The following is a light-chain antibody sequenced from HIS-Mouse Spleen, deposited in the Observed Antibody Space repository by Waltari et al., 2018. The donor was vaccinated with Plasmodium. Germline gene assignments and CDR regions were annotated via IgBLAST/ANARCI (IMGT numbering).Light chain of an antibody. CDR1: SSDVGGYNY. J-gene: IGLJ1*01. V-gene: IGLV2-14*03. Sequence: QSALTQPASVSGSPGQSITISCPGTSSDVGGYNYVSWYQQHPGKAPKLMIYDVSNRPSVVSNRFSGSKSGNTASLTISGLQAEDEADYYCSSYTSSSTAFGTGTKVTVL. CDR3: SSYTSSSTA. CDR2: DVS.